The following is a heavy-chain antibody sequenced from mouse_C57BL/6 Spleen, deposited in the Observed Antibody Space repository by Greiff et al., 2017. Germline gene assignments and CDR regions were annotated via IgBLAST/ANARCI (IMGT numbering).Heavy chain of an antibody. CDR2: IDPETGGT. CDR3: TFHFDY. V-gene: IGHV1-15*01. Sequence: QVQLQQSGAELVRPGASVTLSCKASGYTFTDYEMHWVKQTPVHGLEWIGAIDPETGGTAYNQKFKGKAILTADKSSSTAYMALRSLTSEDSAVYYCTFHFDYWGQGTTLTVSS. CDR1: GYTFTDYE. J-gene: IGHJ2*01.